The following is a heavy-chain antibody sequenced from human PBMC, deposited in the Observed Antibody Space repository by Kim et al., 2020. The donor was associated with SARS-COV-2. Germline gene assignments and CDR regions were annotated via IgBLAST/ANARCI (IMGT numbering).Heavy chain of an antibody. Sequence: AKKVQDRVTMTEDTSTDTAYMELSSLRSEDTAVYYCTTARQQLVPNWFDPWGQGTLVTVSS. V-gene: IGHV1-24*01. J-gene: IGHJ5*02. D-gene: IGHD6-13*01. CDR3: TTARQQLVPNWFDP.